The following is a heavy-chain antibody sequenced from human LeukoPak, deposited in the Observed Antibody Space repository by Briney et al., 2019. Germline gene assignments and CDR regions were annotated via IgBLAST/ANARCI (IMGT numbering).Heavy chain of an antibody. CDR2: ISWNSGSI. CDR3: AKGLRYNWNDALDY. J-gene: IGHJ4*02. D-gene: IGHD1-1*01. Sequence: PVGSPRLSCAASGFTFDDYAMHWVRQAPGKGLEWVSGISWNSGSIGYADSVKGRFTISRDNAKNSLYLQMNSLRAEDMALYYCAKGLRYNWNDALDYWGQGTLVTVSS. CDR1: GFTFDDYA. V-gene: IGHV3-9*03.